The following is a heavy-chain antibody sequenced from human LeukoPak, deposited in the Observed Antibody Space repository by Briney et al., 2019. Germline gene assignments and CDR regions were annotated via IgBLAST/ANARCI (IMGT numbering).Heavy chain of an antibody. J-gene: IGHJ5*02. Sequence: GGSLRLSCAASGFTFSSYSMNWVRQAPGKGLEWVSSISSSSSYIYYADSVKGRFTISRDNSKNTLYLQMNSLRTEDTAVYYCVRVSGFCTNGVCPSFDPWGQGTLVTVSS. CDR2: ISSSSSYI. D-gene: IGHD2-8*01. CDR3: VRVSGFCTNGVCPSFDP. CDR1: GFTFSSYS. V-gene: IGHV3-21*01.